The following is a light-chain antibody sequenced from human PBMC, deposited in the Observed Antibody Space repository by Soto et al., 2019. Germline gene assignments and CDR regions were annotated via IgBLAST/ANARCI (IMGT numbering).Light chain of an antibody. CDR3: QQHNKWPLT. V-gene: IGKV3-15*01. CDR2: GIS. Sequence: EIVMTQSPATLSVSPGERATLSCRASQSVSSNLAWYQQKPGQAPRLLIYGISTRAGGISARFSGSGSGTEFTLTISSLQSEDFAVYYCQQHNKWPLTFGQGTRLENK. J-gene: IGKJ5*01. CDR1: QSVSSN.